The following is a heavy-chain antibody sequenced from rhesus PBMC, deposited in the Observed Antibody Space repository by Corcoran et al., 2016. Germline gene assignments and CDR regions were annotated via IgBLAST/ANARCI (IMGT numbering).Heavy chain of an antibody. J-gene: IGHJ6*01. Sequence: QVQLQESGPGLVKPLETLSLTCAVSGGSISSNYWSWIRQPPGKGLEWIGCIHGSGSNTNSTPSLKSRVTLSGDTSKNHFSLKLSSVSAADTAVYYCARGGSWSSYGLDSWGQGVVVTVSS. CDR2: IHGSGSNT. D-gene: IGHD6-13*01. V-gene: IGHV4S11*01. CDR3: ARGGSWSSYGLDS. CDR1: GGSISSNY.